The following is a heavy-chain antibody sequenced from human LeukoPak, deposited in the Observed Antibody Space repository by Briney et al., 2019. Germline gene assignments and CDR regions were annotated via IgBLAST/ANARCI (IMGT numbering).Heavy chain of an antibody. J-gene: IGHJ6*03. CDR2: IYYSGST. CDR1: GGSFSGYY. V-gene: IGHV4-59*12. Sequence: SETLSLTCAVYGGSFSGYYWSWIRQPPGKGLEWIGYIYYSGSTNYNPSLKSRVTISVDTSKNQFSLKLSSVTAADTAVYYCARVKDPGGYYYYYYMDIWGKGNTATVSS. CDR3: ARVKDPGGYYYYYYMDI. D-gene: IGHD3-16*01.